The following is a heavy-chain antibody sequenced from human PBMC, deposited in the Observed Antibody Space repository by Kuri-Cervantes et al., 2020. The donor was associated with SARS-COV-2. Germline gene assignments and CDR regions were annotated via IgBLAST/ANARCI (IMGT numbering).Heavy chain of an antibody. CDR3: ARDGSPVRWAGSGVLTDIGMDV. CDR2: MNPNRGNT. Sequence: ASVTVSCKDSGYTFNSYDINWVRQATGQGLEWMGWMNPNRGNTGCAQKFQGWVTMTRDTSISTAYMELSRLGSDDTAVYYFARDGSPVRWAGSGVLTDIGMDVWGQGSTVIVSS. J-gene: IGHJ6*02. CDR1: GYTFNSYD. V-gene: IGHV1-8*01. D-gene: IGHD3-10*01.